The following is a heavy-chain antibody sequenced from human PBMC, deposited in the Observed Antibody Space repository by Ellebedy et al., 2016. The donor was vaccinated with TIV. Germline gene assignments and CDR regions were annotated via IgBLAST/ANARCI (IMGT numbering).Heavy chain of an antibody. CDR3: ARTTAFDV. D-gene: IGHD1-14*01. J-gene: IGHJ3*01. CDR2: TYYRSKWSN. CDR1: GDSVSSNSAA. Sequence: SQTLSLTXXISGDSVSSNSAAWNWIRQSPSRGLEWLGRTYYRSKWSNDYAVSVKSRITINPDTSKNQFSLRLSSVTAADTGVYYCARTTAFDVWGQGTMVTVSS. V-gene: IGHV6-1*01.